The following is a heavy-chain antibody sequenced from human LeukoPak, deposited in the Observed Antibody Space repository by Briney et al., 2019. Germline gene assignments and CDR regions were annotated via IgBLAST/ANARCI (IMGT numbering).Heavy chain of an antibody. Sequence: SGTLSLTCTVSGGSISSYHWSWIRQPAGKGLEWVGRIYTSGSTNYNPSLTSRVTMSLDTPNNHISLKLSAVTAPDTPVCYCARRMGWSYSGGLRSWFDPWGKGPLVTVS. CDR3: ARRMGWSYSGGLRSWFDP. V-gene: IGHV4-4*07. D-gene: IGHD1-26*01. CDR2: IYTSGST. CDR1: GGSISSYH. J-gene: IGHJ5*02.